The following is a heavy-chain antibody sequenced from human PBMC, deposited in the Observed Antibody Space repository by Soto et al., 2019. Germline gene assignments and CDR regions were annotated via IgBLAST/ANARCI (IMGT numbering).Heavy chain of an antibody. J-gene: IGHJ4*02. CDR3: ARADSSGWYVDY. Sequence: PSETLSLTCTVSGGSISSYYWSWIRQPPGMGLEWIGYIYYRGSTNYNPSLKSRVIISVDTSKNQFSLKLSSVTAADTAVYYCARADSSGWYVDYWGRGTLVTVSS. D-gene: IGHD6-19*01. CDR1: GGSISSYY. V-gene: IGHV4-59*01. CDR2: IYYRGST.